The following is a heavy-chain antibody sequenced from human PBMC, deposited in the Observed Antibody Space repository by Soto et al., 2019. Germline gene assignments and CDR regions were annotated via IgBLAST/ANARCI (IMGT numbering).Heavy chain of an antibody. CDR1: GFTFSSYG. V-gene: IGHV3-23*01. D-gene: IGHD1-26*01. Sequence: LRLSCAASGFTFSSYGMSWVRQAPGKGLEWVSSISGSGGSTYYADSVKGRFTISRDNSKNTLYLQMNSLRAEDTAVYYCAKASATGGTYFPLWFCGQGTLVTVYS. CDR3: AKASATGGTYFPLWF. J-gene: IGHJ4*02. CDR2: ISGSGGST.